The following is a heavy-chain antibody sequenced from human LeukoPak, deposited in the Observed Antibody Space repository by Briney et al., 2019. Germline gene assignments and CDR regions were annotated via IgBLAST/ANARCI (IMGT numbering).Heavy chain of an antibody. CDR1: GFTFSNYA. V-gene: IGHV3-23*01. CDR3: AKNWLRSTAFILSNY. Sequence: GGSLGLSCAASGFTFSNYAISWVRQAPGKGLEWVSGISGSGDDTYYADSVKGRFTISRDNSKNTLYLQMNSLSAEDTAVYYCAKNWLRSTAFILSNYWGQGTLVTVSS. CDR2: ISGSGDDT. D-gene: IGHD1-1*01. J-gene: IGHJ4*02.